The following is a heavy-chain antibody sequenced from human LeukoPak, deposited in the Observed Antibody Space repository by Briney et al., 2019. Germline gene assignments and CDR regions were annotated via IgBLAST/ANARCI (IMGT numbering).Heavy chain of an antibody. J-gene: IGHJ4*02. Sequence: PGGSLRLSCAASGFTFSSYAMSWVRQAPGKGLEWVGRIKGKTDGGTTDYAAPVKGRFTISRDDSKNTLYLQMNSLKTEDTAVYYCTTEGSSWYGWGQGTLVTVSS. D-gene: IGHD6-13*01. CDR1: GFTFSSYA. CDR3: TTEGSSWYG. V-gene: IGHV3-15*01. CDR2: IKGKTDGGTT.